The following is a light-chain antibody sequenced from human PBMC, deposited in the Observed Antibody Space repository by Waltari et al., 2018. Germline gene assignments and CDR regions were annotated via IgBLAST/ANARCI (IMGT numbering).Light chain of an antibody. Sequence: EVVMTHSPATLSVSLGERAILSCRASQSVNNNLAWYQRKPGQAPRLLIYAASTRATGIAARFSSSGSGTEFTLTISSLQAEDSAIYFCQQYNRRPPTFGPGTKVDIK. CDR3: QQYNRRPPT. J-gene: IGKJ3*01. CDR1: QSVNNN. CDR2: AAS. V-gene: IGKV3-15*01.